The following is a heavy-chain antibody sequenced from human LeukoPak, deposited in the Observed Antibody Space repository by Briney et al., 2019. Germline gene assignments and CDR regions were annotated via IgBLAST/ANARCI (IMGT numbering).Heavy chain of an antibody. CDR3: ARAGLVLQFLEWLLSDAFDI. D-gene: IGHD3-3*01. J-gene: IGHJ3*02. V-gene: IGHV3-7*01. CDR1: GFTFSSYW. Sequence: GGSLRLSCAASGFTFSSYWMSWVRQAPGKGLEWVANIKQDGSEKYYVDSVKGRFTISRDNAKNSLYLQMNSLRAEDTAVYYCARAGLVLQFLEWLLSDAFDIWGQGTMVTVSS. CDR2: IKQDGSEK.